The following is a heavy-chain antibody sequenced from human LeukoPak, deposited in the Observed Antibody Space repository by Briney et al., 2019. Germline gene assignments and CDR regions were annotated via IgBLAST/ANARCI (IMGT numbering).Heavy chain of an antibody. CDR3: AKDRDYDYVWGSYRYTGPFFDY. J-gene: IGHJ4*02. Sequence: GGSLRLSCAAPGFTFSSYAMSWVRQAPGKGLEWVSAISGSGGSTYYADSVKGRFTISRDNSKNTLYLQMNSLRAEDTAVYYCAKDRDYDYVWGSYRYTGPFFDYWGQGTLVTVSS. V-gene: IGHV3-23*01. CDR1: GFTFSSYA. CDR2: ISGSGGST. D-gene: IGHD3-16*02.